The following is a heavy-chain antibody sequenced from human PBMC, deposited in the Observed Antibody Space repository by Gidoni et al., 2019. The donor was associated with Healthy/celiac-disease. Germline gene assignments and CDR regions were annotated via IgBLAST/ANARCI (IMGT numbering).Heavy chain of an antibody. Sequence: QVQLVQSGAEVKKPGAAVKGSCKASGYTGTSDERPWVRQAPGQGLEWMGIINPSGGSTSYAQKFQGRVTMTRDTSTSTVYMELSSLRSVDTAVYYCAGVRPIAAAGKKDNWFDPWGQGTLVTVSS. V-gene: IGHV1-46*01. CDR1: GYTGTSDE. D-gene: IGHD6-13*01. CDR2: INPSGGST. J-gene: IGHJ5*02. CDR3: AGVRPIAAAGKKDNWFDP.